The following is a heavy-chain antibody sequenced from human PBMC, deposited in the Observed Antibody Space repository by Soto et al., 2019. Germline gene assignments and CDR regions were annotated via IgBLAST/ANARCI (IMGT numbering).Heavy chain of an antibody. J-gene: IGHJ5*02. CDR1: GYTFTNYG. D-gene: IGHD3-10*01. CDR2: INVYNGNT. V-gene: IGHV1-18*01. CDR3: ARGVGSGSYYNQYNWFDP. Sequence: QVQLVQPGGEVKKPGASVKVSCKASGYTFTNYGISWVRQAPGQGLEWMGWINVYNGNTKYAQKVQGRVTMTTDTSTSTAYMELRSLRSDDTAVYYCARGVGSGSYYNQYNWFDPWGQGTLVTVSS.